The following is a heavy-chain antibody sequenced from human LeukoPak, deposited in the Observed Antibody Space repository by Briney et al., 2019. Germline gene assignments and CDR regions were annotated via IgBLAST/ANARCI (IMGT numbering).Heavy chain of an antibody. V-gene: IGHV1-46*01. CDR1: GYTFTTYD. J-gene: IGHJ3*02. CDR3: ARAGGVVGADDAFDI. CDR2: INPSGGST. D-gene: IGHD1-26*01. Sequence: VASVKVSCKASGYTFTTYDINWVRRAPGQGLEWMGIINPSGGSTSYAQKFQGRVTMTRDTSTSTVYMELSSLRSEDTAVYYCARAGGVVGADDAFDIWGQGTMVTVSS.